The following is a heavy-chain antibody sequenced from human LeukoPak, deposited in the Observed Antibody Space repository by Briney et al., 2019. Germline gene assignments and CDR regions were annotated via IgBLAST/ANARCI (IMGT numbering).Heavy chain of an antibody. V-gene: IGHV1-18*04. CDR1: GFTFTSYG. CDR2: VSAYNGNT. D-gene: IGHD3-16*01. J-gene: IGHJ6*04. CDR3: ARGGRDGMDV. Sequence: GASVKVSCKASGFTFTSYGFTWVRQAPGQGLEWMGWVSAYNGNTNYAQKFQGRVTMTTATSTTTVYMELRSLSSDGTAVYYCARGGRDGMDVWGKGTTVTVSS.